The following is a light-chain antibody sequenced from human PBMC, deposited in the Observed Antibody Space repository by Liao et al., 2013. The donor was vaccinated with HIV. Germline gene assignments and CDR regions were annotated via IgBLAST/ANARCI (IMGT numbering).Light chain of an antibody. CDR1: NLGDKH. V-gene: IGLV3-1*01. J-gene: IGLJ1*01. CDR3: QAWDSTIAYV. CDR2: QDN. Sequence: SYDLAQPPSVSVSPGQTATISCSGQNLGDKHASWYQQKPGQSPVLVIYQDNKRPSGIPERFSGSNSGNTATLTISGTQAMDEADYYCQAWDSTIAYVFGTGTKVSVL.